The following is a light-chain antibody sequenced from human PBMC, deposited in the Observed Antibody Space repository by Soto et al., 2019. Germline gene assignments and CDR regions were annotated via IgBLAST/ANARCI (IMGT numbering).Light chain of an antibody. J-gene: IGKJ1*01. CDR2: KAS. CDR1: QSISSW. CDR3: QRYNTYPWT. V-gene: IGKV1-5*03. Sequence: IRMTQSPSTISASVGDRVTVTCRASQSISSWLAWYQQKAGKAPKLLIYKASALESGVPSRFSGSGSGTEFTLTISSLEPEDFATYYCQRYNTYPWTFGQGTKV.